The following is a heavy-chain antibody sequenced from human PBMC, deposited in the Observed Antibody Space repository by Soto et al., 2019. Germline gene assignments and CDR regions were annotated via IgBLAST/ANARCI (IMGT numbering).Heavy chain of an antibody. Sequence: SQTLSLTCAISGDSVSSNSAAWSWIRQSPSRGLEWLGRTYYRSKWYNDYAVSVKSRITINSDTSKNQFSLQLKSVTPEDTAVYYCARDRLGSSGYYLDAFDIWGQGTVVTVS. CDR2: TYYRSKWYN. J-gene: IGHJ3*02. CDR1: GDSVSSNSAA. D-gene: IGHD3-22*01. V-gene: IGHV6-1*01. CDR3: ARDRLGSSGYYLDAFDI.